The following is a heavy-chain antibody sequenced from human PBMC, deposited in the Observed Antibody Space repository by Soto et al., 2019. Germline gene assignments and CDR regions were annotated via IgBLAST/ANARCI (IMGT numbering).Heavy chain of an antibody. D-gene: IGHD3-10*01. Sequence: PSQTLSLTCAISGDSVSRNSAAWNWIRQSPSRGLEWLGRTYYRSKWSNDYAVSVKSRISINMDTPKNQFSLQLKSVIFEDTAVYYCARESHYYGSGSYLYFDFWGQGTLVTVSS. CDR2: TYYRSKWSN. V-gene: IGHV6-1*01. J-gene: IGHJ4*02. CDR1: GDSVSRNSAA. CDR3: ARESHYYGSGSYLYFDF.